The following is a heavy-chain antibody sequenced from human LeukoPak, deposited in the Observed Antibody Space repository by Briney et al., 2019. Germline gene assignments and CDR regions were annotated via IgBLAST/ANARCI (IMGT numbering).Heavy chain of an antibody. CDR2: MSGTRAII. CDR1: GFTLNSFE. Sequence: PGGSLRLSCLASGFTLNSFEMNWVRLTPGKGLEWIAYMSGTRAIIKYADSVRGRFTISRDNSKNTLHLQMNSLRAEDTAVYYCAKGRGTITMVRGVIISYFDYWGQGTLVTVSS. CDR3: AKGRGTITMVRGVIISYFDY. V-gene: IGHV3-48*03. D-gene: IGHD3-10*01. J-gene: IGHJ4*02.